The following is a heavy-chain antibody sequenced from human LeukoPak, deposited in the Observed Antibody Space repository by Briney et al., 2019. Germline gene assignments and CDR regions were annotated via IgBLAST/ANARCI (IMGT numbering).Heavy chain of an antibody. J-gene: IGHJ4*02. CDR2: IYYSGST. CDR3: AREFWSGYFFDY. Sequence: PSGTLSLTCTVSGGSISSSSYYWGWIRQPPGKGLEWIGSIYYSGSTYYNPSLKSRVTISVDTSKNQFSLKLSSVTAADTAVYYCAREFWSGYFFDYWGQGTLVTVSS. D-gene: IGHD3-3*01. V-gene: IGHV4-39*07. CDR1: GGSISSSSYY.